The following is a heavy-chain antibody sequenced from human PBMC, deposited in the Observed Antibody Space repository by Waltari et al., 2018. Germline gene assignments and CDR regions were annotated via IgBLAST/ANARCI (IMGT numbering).Heavy chain of an antibody. D-gene: IGHD6-19*01. Sequence: EVQLVESGGGLVQPGGSLRLSCAASVFTFSSYWMTWVRQAPGKGLEWVANIKQDGSEKSYVDSVKGRFLMSRDNAKNSLSLQMNSLKAEDTAVYYCARPFRSGWYDGSFDVWGQGTMVTVSS. CDR2: IKQDGSEK. J-gene: IGHJ3*01. CDR1: VFTFSSYW. V-gene: IGHV3-7*04. CDR3: ARPFRSGWYDGSFDV.